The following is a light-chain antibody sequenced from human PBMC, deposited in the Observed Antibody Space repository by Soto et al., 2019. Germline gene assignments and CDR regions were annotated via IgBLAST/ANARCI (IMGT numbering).Light chain of an antibody. Sequence: DIQMTQSPPTLPASVGDRVTITCRASQHISGWLAWFQQRPGQVPKLLIFGASSLEGDVPTRFSGRGSGTEFSLTIDNLQPEDSATYYGQQYRSYPRTFGQGTKVEI. CDR1: QHISGW. J-gene: IGKJ1*01. CDR3: QQYRSYPRT. V-gene: IGKV1-5*01. CDR2: GAS.